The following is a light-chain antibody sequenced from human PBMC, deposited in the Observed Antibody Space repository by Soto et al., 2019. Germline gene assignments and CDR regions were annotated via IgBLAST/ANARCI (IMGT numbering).Light chain of an antibody. V-gene: IGKV1-39*01. Sequence: DIQMTQSPSSLSASLGDRVTITCRASQSITSHLNWYQQKPGKAPKLLIYAASSMQSGVPSRFSGSGSGTDFTLIISSLLAEDFATYYCQQSNGIPYTFGQGTRLEIK. CDR3: QQSNGIPYT. CDR1: QSITSH. J-gene: IGKJ5*01. CDR2: AAS.